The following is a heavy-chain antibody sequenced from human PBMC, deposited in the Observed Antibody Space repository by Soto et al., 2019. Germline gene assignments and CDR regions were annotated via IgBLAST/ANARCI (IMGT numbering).Heavy chain of an antibody. CDR1: GYTFTSYY. J-gene: IGHJ4*02. V-gene: IGHV1-46*01. D-gene: IGHD5-12*01. Sequence: ASVQVSCKASGYTFTSYYMHWVRQAPGQGLEWMGIINPSGGSTSYAQKFQGRVTMTRDTSTSTVYMELNSLRSEDTAVYFCARDAQIGHGYSAYHTYWGQGTLVTVS. CDR3: ARDAQIGHGYSAYHTY. CDR2: INPSGGST.